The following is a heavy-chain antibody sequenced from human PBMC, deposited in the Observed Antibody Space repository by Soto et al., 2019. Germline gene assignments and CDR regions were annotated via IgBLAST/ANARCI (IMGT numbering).Heavy chain of an antibody. CDR1: GDTFKNSV. Sequence: QVQLVQSGVEVKKPGSSVRVSCKASGDTFKNSVISWVRQAPGQGLEWMGGTIPLFATTDYAQKFQGRLTITTDESTTTAYMEVSRLTSEDTAVYYCVAELDFGKLSVVWGQGTTVIVSS. CDR2: TIPLFATT. J-gene: IGHJ6*02. CDR3: VAELDFGKLSVV. D-gene: IGHD3-10*01. V-gene: IGHV1-69*01.